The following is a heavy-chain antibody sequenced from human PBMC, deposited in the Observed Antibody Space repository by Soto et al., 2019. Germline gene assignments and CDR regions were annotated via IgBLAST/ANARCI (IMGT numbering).Heavy chain of an antibody. CDR3: ARDPHDYGVYGGLDY. D-gene: IGHD4-17*01. V-gene: IGHV3-53*01. Sequence: EVQLAESGGGLIQSGGSLRLSCAASGFTVSRNYMNWVRQAPGKGLEWVSVMYSDGRTYYADSVKGRFTISRDNSKNTLYLQMNILRAEDTAVYYCARDPHDYGVYGGLDYWGQGTLVTVSS. CDR2: MYSDGRT. CDR1: GFTVSRNY. J-gene: IGHJ4*02.